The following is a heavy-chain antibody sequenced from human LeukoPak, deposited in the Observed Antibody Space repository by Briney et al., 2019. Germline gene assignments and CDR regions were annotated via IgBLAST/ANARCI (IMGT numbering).Heavy chain of an antibody. J-gene: IGHJ4*02. D-gene: IGHD3-22*01. CDR2: ISSSSSYI. Sequence: GGSLRLSCAASGFTFSNYSMNWVRQAPGKGLEWVSSISSSSSYIYYADSVKGRFTISRDDAKNLLYLQMNSLRAEDTAVYYCARGHPSYYYDSSGYYLGPFDYWGQGTLVTVSS. CDR1: GFTFSNYS. V-gene: IGHV3-21*01. CDR3: ARGHPSYYYDSSGYYLGPFDY.